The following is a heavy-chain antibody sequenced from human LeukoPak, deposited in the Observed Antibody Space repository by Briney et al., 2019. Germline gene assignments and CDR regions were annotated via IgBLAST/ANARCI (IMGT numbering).Heavy chain of an antibody. D-gene: IGHD3-22*01. J-gene: IGHJ4*02. CDR1: GFTFSSYA. CDR3: AKDLPYNSSGYHDY. Sequence: GGSLRLSCAASGFTFSSYAMSWVRQAPGKGLEWVSAISGSGGSTYYADSVKGRLTISRDNSKNTLYLQMNSLRAEDTAVYYCAKDLPYNSSGYHDYWGQGTLVTVSS. CDR2: ISGSGGST. V-gene: IGHV3-23*01.